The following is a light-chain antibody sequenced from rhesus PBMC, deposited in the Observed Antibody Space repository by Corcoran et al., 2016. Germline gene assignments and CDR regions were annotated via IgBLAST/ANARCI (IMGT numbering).Light chain of an antibody. V-gene: IGKV1-21*01. CDR3: QQYNSAPYS. J-gene: IGKJ2*01. CDR1: QVISSW. CDR2: KAS. Sequence: DIQMTQSPSSLSASVGDRVTITCRASQVISSWLAWDQQKQGNAPKLLIYKASSLQSGVPSRFRGKGSGTDFSLTISSLQPEDFATYYCQQYNSAPYSFGQGTKVEIK.